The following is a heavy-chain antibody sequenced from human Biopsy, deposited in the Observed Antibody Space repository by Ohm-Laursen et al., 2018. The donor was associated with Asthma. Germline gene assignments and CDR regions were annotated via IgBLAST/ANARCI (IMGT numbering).Heavy chain of an antibody. Sequence: SSVKVSCKASGGTFSRYAISWVRQAPGQGLEWMGGIIPIFGTSNYAQKFQGRVTFTADESTSSAYMELSSLRSEDSAVYYCASPSSSREILYYYYNMDIWGQGTTVTV. V-gene: IGHV1-69*01. J-gene: IGHJ6*02. CDR1: GGTFSRYA. D-gene: IGHD6-13*01. CDR3: ASPSSSREILYYYYNMDI. CDR2: IIPIFGTS.